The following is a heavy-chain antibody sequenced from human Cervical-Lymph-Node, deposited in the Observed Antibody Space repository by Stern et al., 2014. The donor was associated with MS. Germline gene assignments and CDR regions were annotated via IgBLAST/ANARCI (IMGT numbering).Heavy chain of an antibody. J-gene: IGHJ4*02. CDR3: ARQRYFDY. V-gene: IGHV5-51*01. Sequence: VQLVESGPEVKRPGESLKISCQASGYTFTSYWIGWVRQMPGKGLEWIAIIFPGGSDIRYSPSSQGQVTISADKSSSTAYWQWNNLKASDTAIYYCARQRYFDYWGQGTLVTVSS. CDR2: IFPGGSDI. CDR1: GYTFTSYW.